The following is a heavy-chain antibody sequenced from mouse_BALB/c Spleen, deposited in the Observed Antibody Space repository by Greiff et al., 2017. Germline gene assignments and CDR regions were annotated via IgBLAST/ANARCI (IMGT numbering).Heavy chain of an antibody. V-gene: IGHV5-9-4*01. J-gene: IGHJ4*01. D-gene: IGHD1-1*01. CDR2: ISSGGSYT. CDR1: GFTFSSYA. Sequence: EVQLVESGGGLVKPGGSLKLSCAASGFTFSSYAMSWVRQSPEKRLEWVAEISSGGSYTYYPDTVTGRFTISRDNAKNTLYLEMSSLRSEDTAMYYCARDLNYYGSSYPHYAMDYWGQGTSVTVSS. CDR3: ARDLNYYGSSYPHYAMDY.